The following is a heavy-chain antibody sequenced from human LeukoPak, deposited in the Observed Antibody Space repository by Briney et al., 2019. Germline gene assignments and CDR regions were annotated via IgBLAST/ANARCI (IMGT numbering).Heavy chain of an antibody. D-gene: IGHD2-2*01. V-gene: IGHV1-18*01. Sequence: ASVKVSCKASGYTFTSYGISWVRRAPGQGLEWMGWISAYNGNTNYAQKLQGRVTMTTDTSTSTAYMELRSLRSDDTAVYYCARVYQLHYYYYMDVWGKGTTVTVSS. CDR2: ISAYNGNT. CDR3: ARVYQLHYYYYMDV. J-gene: IGHJ6*03. CDR1: GYTFTSYG.